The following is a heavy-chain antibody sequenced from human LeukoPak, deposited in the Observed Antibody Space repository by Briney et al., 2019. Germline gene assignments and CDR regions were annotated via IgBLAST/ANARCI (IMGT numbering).Heavy chain of an antibody. CDR3: ARENLAAAADY. J-gene: IGHJ4*02. D-gene: IGHD6-25*01. V-gene: IGHV3-74*01. CDR2: IRGDGSMT. Sequence: GGSLRLSCAASEFTFSAYWMHWVRQAPGKGLVWVSRIRGDGSMTNYANSVKGRFTISRDNAKNTLYLQMNSLRLEDTAVYYCARENLAAAADYWGQGTVVTVSS. CDR1: EFTFSAYW.